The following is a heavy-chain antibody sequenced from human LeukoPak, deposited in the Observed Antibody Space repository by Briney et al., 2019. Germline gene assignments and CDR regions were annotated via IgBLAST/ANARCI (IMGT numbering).Heavy chain of an antibody. CDR2: INHSGST. CDR1: GGSFSGYY. Sequence: SETLSLTCAGYGGSFSGYYWSWIRQPPGKGLEWIGEINHSGSTNYNPSLKSRVTISVDTSKNQFSLKLSSVTAADTAVYYCARHRYCSGGSCRNWFDPWGQGTLVTVSS. D-gene: IGHD2-15*01. J-gene: IGHJ5*02. CDR3: ARHRYCSGGSCRNWFDP. V-gene: IGHV4-34*01.